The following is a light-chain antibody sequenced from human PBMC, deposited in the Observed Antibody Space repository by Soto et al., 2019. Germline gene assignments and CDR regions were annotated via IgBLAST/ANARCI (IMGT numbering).Light chain of an antibody. CDR3: EQGLVTPFN. CDR1: QSLLHSNGYNY. V-gene: IGKV2-28*01. CDR2: LGS. Sequence: DIVMTQSTLSLPVTPGEPASISCRSSQSLLHSNGYNYLDWYLQKPGQSPQLLIYLGSNRASGVPDRFSGSGSGTDFTLTISRVEAEDVGVDFCEQGLVTPFNFGGGTMV. J-gene: IGKJ4*01.